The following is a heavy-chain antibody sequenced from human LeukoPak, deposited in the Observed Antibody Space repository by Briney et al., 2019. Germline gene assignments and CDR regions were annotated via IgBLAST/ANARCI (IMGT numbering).Heavy chain of an antibody. V-gene: IGHV4-38-2*02. D-gene: IGHD2-21*02. CDR1: GYSISSGYY. J-gene: IGHJ3*02. CDR2: IYHSGRT. Sequence: PSETLSLTCTVSGYSISSGYYWGWIRQPPGKGLEWIGSIYHSGRTFYNPSLKSRVTISVDKSKNQFSLKLSSVTAADTAVYYCASLIPVVVTAAHAFDIWGQGTMVTVSS. CDR3: ASLIPVVVTAAHAFDI.